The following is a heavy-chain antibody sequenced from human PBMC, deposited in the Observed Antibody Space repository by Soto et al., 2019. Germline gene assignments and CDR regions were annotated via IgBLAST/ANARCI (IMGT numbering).Heavy chain of an antibody. Sequence: TLSLTCTVSGGSISSGGYYWSWIRQHPGKGLEWIGYIYYSGSTYYNPSLKSRVTISVDTSKNQFSLKLSSVTAADTAVYYCARVPRYSGYDGSDYWGQGTLVTVSS. V-gene: IGHV4-31*03. CDR3: ARVPRYSGYDGSDY. CDR2: IYYSGST. J-gene: IGHJ4*02. D-gene: IGHD5-12*01. CDR1: GGSISSGGYY.